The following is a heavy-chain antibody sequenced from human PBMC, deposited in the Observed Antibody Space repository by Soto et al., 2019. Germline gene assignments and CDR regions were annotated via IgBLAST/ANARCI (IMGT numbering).Heavy chain of an antibody. Sequence: NPSETLSLTCGVYGGSFSGYYWSWIRQPPGKGLEWIGEINHSGSTNYNPSLKSRVTISVDTSKNQFSLKLSSVTAADTAVYYCASGVEEYCRGGSCYSGPVWVYWGQGTLVTIYS. CDR3: ASGVEEYCRGGSCYSGPVWVY. D-gene: IGHD2-15*01. CDR1: GGSFSGYY. V-gene: IGHV4-34*01. CDR2: INHSGST. J-gene: IGHJ4*02.